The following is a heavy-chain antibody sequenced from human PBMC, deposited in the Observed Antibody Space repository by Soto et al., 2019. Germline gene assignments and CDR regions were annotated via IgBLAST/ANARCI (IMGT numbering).Heavy chain of an antibody. CDR2: ISAYNGNT. CDR1: GYTFTSYG. V-gene: IGHV1-18*01. J-gene: IGHJ6*02. Sequence: ASVKVSCKASGYTFTSYGISWVRQAPGQGLEWMGWISAYNGNTNYAQKLQGRVTMTTDTSTSTAYMEQRSLRSDDTAVYYCARVPGYCSAGSCYLLNYYYYGMDGWGQGTKVTV. D-gene: IGHD2-15*01. CDR3: ARVPGYCSAGSCYLLNYYYYGMDG.